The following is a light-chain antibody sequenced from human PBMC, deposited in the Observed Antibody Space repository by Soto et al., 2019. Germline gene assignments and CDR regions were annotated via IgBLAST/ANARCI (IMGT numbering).Light chain of an antibody. CDR3: GTWDSRLSAYV. V-gene: IGLV1-51*01. CDR2: DND. J-gene: IGLJ1*01. CDR1: SSNIGNNF. Sequence: QSVLTQPPSVSAAPGQRVTISCSGRSSNIGNNFVSWLRRLPGTAPKVLIYDNDKRPSGIPDRFSGSKSDTSATLDITGLRTGDEADYYCGTWDSRLSAYVFGGGTKLNVL.